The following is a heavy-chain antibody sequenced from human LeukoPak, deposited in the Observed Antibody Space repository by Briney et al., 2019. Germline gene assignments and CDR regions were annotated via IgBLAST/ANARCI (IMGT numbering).Heavy chain of an antibody. CDR1: GFTFSSAA. Sequence: GGSLRLSCGASGFTFSSAAMRWVRQAPGKGLEWVSSISSRSSYIFYADSVKGRFTISRDNAKKSLYLQMNSLRAEDTAVYYCASGVNYFDYWGQGTLVTVSS. D-gene: IGHD3-3*01. CDR3: ASGVNYFDY. J-gene: IGHJ4*02. V-gene: IGHV3-21*01. CDR2: ISSRSSYI.